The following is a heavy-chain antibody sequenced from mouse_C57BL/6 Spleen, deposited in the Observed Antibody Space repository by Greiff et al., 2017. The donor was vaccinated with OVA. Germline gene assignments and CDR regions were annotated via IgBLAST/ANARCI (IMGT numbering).Heavy chain of an antibody. CDR1: GYTFTSYW. CDR2: IDPSDSET. V-gene: IGHV1-52*01. Sequence: VQLQQSGAELVRPGSSVKLSCKASGYTFTSYWMHWVKQRPIQGLEWIGNIDPSDSETHYNQKFKDKATLTVDKSSSTAYMQLSSLTSEDSAVYYCATHYYGSSYHYAMDYWGQGTSVTVSS. CDR3: ATHYYGSSYHYAMDY. D-gene: IGHD1-1*01. J-gene: IGHJ4*01.